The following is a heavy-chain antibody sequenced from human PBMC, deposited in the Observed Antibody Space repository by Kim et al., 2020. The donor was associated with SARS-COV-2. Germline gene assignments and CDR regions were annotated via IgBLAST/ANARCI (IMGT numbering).Heavy chain of an antibody. CDR1: GYTFTGYY. J-gene: IGHJ4*02. V-gene: IGHV1-2*06. CDR2: INPNSGGT. Sequence: ASVKVSCKASGYTFTGYYMHWVRQAPGQGLEWMGRINPNSGGTNYAQKFQGRVTMTRDTSISTAYMELSRLRSDDTAVYYCAREPGPGYSSSSENDYWGQGTLVTVSS. CDR3: AREPGPGYSSSSENDY. D-gene: IGHD6-6*01.